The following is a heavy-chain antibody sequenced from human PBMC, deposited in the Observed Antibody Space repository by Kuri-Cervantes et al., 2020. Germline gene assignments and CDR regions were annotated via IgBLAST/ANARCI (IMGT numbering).Heavy chain of an antibody. CDR2: IRYDGSNE. CDR3: VKSKFYDSSGYYLDY. D-gene: IGHD3-22*01. CDR1: GFTFSSDA. J-gene: IGHJ4*02. Sequence: GESLKISCAASGFTFSSDAMGWVRQAPGKGLEWVAFIRYDGSNEYYADSVKGRFTISRDNSKNSLYLQMNSLRPEDTALYYCVKSKFYDSSGYYLDYWGQGTLVTISS. V-gene: IGHV3-30*02.